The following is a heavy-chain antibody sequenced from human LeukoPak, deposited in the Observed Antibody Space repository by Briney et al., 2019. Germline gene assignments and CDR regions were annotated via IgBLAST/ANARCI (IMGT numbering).Heavy chain of an antibody. D-gene: IGHD6-25*01. Sequence: GASLKISGKGFRYSFTTYWIVWVRQMPGKGLEWMGPGHPGDSDSRYSPSFQGQVTISADKSINTAYLQWSSLKASDTAMYYCARSSIEAALDSFDIWGQGTMVTVCS. CDR2: GHPGDSDS. J-gene: IGHJ3*02. CDR3: ARSSIEAALDSFDI. CDR1: RYSFTTYW. V-gene: IGHV5-51*01.